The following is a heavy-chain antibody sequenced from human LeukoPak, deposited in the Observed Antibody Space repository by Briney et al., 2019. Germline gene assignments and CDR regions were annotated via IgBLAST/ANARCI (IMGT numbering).Heavy chain of an antibody. CDR2: INPNSGGT. CDR1: GYTFTGYY. D-gene: IGHD6-19*01. J-gene: IGHJ4*02. Sequence: ASVKVSCKASGYTFTGYYMHWVRQAPGQGLEWMGRINPNSGGTNYAQKIQGRVTMTRDTSISTAYMELSRLRSDDTAVYYCARGRRPTIAVAGLFDYWGQGTLVTVSS. V-gene: IGHV1-2*06. CDR3: ARGRRPTIAVAGLFDY.